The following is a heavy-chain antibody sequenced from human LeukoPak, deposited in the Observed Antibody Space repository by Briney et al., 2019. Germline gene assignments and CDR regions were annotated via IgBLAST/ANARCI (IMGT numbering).Heavy chain of an antibody. CDR3: AKDMGAYSQH. V-gene: IGHV3-23*01. J-gene: IGHJ1*01. Sequence: GGSLRLSCAASGVTFSSYAMNWVRQAPGRGLEWVSTITGSGGSTFYADSVKGRFTISRDNSKNTLYLQMTGLRAEDTAVYYCAKDMGAYSQHWGQGTLVSVSS. CDR2: ITGSGGST. D-gene: IGHD2-21*01. CDR1: GVTFSSYA.